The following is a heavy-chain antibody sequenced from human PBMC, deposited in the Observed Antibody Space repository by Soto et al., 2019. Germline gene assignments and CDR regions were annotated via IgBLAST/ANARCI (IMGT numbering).Heavy chain of an antibody. J-gene: IGHJ4*02. CDR3: ARTTLLGELGLFDY. D-gene: IGHD3-10*01. Sequence: PSETLSLTCAVYGGSFSGYYWSWIRQPPGKGLEWIGSIYYSGSTYYNPSLKSRVTISVDTSKNQFSLKLSSVTAADTAVYYCARTTLLGELGLFDYWGQGTLVTVSS. CDR2: IYYSGST. CDR1: GGSFSGYY. V-gene: IGHV4-34*01.